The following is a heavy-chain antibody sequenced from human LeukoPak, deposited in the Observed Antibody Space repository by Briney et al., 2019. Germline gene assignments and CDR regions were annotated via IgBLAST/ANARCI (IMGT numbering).Heavy chain of an antibody. CDR2: ISGSGGST. J-gene: IGHJ4*02. V-gene: IGHV3-23*01. D-gene: IGHD2-21*01. CDR1: GFTFSSYA. Sequence: PGGSLRLSCAASGFTFSSYAMSWVRQAPGKGLEWVSAISGSGGSTYYADSVKGRFTISRDNSKNTLYLQMNSLRAEDTAVYYCTKDMIVADYYFDYWGQGTLVTVSS. CDR3: TKDMIVADYYFDY.